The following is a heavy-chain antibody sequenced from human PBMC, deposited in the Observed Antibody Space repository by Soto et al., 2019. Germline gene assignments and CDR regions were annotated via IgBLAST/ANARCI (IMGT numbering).Heavy chain of an antibody. Sequence: GESLKISCKGSGYSFTSYWISWVRQMPGKGLEWMGRIDPSDSYTNYSPSFQGHVTISADKSISTAYLQWSSLKASDTAMYYCARHVWVVAADYHRQFDYWGQGTLVTVSS. CDR2: IDPSDSYT. CDR1: GYSFTSYW. CDR3: ARHVWVVAADYHRQFDY. D-gene: IGHD2-15*01. J-gene: IGHJ4*02. V-gene: IGHV5-10-1*01.